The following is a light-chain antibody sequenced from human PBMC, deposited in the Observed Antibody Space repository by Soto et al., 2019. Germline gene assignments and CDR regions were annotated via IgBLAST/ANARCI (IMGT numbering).Light chain of an antibody. J-gene: IGKJ3*01. CDR2: AAS. CDR1: QGISSD. CDR3: QQYYSYPFT. V-gene: IGKV1-8*01. Sequence: AIRMTQSPSSFSASTGDRVTITCRASQGISSDLVWYQQKPGKAPKLLIYAASTLQSGVRSRFSGSGSGTDFTLTNICLQSEDFATYYCQQYYSYPFTFGPGTKVDIK.